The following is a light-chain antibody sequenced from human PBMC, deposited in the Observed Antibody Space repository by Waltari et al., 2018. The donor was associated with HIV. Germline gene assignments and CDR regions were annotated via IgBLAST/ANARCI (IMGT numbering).Light chain of an antibody. CDR3: ASWDDGLRGHV. CDR1: NSHIGRHF. J-gene: IGLJ1*01. CDR2: RND. V-gene: IGLV1-47*01. Sequence: QPGLTQPPSVSGTPGQRLTIPCSGNNSHIGRHFVYSSRQVPGTAPSLLIYRNDQRPSGVVDRFSGSRSGASASLVIGGLRVDDEGDYYCASWDDGLRGHVFGGGTTVSV.